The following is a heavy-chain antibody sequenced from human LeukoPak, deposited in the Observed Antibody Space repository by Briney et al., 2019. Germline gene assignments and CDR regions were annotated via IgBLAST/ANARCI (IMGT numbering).Heavy chain of an antibody. CDR3: ARSADIVATIDY. D-gene: IGHD5-12*01. J-gene: IGHJ4*02. V-gene: IGHV4-38-2*02. Sequence: SETLSLTCTVSGYSISSGYYWGWIRQPPGKGLEWIGSIYHSGSTYYNPSLKSRVTISVDTSKNQFSLKLSSVTAADTAVYYCARSADIVATIDYWGQGTLVTVSS. CDR2: IYHSGST. CDR1: GYSISSGYY.